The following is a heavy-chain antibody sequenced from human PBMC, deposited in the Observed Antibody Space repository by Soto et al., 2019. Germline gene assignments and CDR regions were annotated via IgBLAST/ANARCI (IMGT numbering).Heavy chain of an antibody. J-gene: IGHJ4*02. CDR3: ARDPKTSGGQHWAFNYFDS. D-gene: IGHD7-27*01. Sequence: ESVGGVVQPGRSLRLSCAASGFSFSISPMHWVRQAPGKGPEWVALISYDGTNKFYADSVKGRFTISRDNSKSTLYLQVDSLRPEDAAVYYCARDPKTSGGQHWAFNYFDSWGQGTLVTVSS. CDR1: GFSFSISP. V-gene: IGHV3-30-3*01. CDR2: ISYDGTNK.